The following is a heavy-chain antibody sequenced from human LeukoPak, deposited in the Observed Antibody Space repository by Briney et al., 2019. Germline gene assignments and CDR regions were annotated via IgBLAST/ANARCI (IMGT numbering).Heavy chain of an antibody. J-gene: IGHJ4*02. CDR2: VYYTGTT. Sequence: SETLSLTCTVSGGSISTTNYYWAWIRQPPGRGLEWIGGVYYTGTTYDNPSLKSRVTVSVDTSKNQFSLKMNSVTAADTAVYYCASPGIVAAGTDRGFDYWGQGTLVTVSS. V-gene: IGHV4-39*01. CDR1: GGSISTTNYY. CDR3: ASPGIVAAGTDRGFDY. D-gene: IGHD6-13*01.